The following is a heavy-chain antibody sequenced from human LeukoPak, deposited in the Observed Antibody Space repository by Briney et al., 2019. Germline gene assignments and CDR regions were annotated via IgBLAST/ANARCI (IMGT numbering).Heavy chain of an antibody. CDR1: GYSFTSYW. Sequence: GESLQISCKGSGYSFTSYWIGWVRQLPGKGLEWMGIIYPGDSDTRYSPSFQGQVTISADKSISTAYLQWSSLKASDTAMYYCALVVPAAIFSYGMDVWGQGTTVTVSS. D-gene: IGHD2-2*02. CDR3: ALVVPAAIFSYGMDV. J-gene: IGHJ6*02. V-gene: IGHV5-51*01. CDR2: IYPGDSDT.